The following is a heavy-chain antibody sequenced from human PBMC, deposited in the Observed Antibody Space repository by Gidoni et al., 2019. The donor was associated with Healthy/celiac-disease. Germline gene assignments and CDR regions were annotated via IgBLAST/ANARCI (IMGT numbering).Heavy chain of an antibody. V-gene: IGHV3-30*18. J-gene: IGHJ6*02. CDR3: AKDPYSSGWYRFYYYGMDV. CDR1: GFPLSSYG. CDR2: ISYDGINK. Sequence: QVQLVESGGGVVQPGRSLSLSCAASGFPLSSYGLHWVRQAPGKGLEWVAVISYDGINKYYADSVKGRFTISRDNSKNTLYLQMNSLRAEDTAVYYCAKDPYSSGWYRFYYYGMDVWGQGTTVTVSS. D-gene: IGHD6-19*01.